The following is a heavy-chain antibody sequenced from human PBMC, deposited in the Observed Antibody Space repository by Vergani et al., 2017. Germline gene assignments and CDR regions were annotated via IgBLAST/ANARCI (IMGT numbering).Heavy chain of an antibody. CDR3: AGSSPGIAVGGQLGARGRFDYYYYGMDV. V-gene: IGHV4-59*01. Sequence: QVQLQESGPGLVKPSETLSLTCTVSGGSISSYYWSWIRQPPGKGLEWIGYIYYSGSTNYNPSLKSRVTISVDTSKNQFSLKLSSVTAADTAVYYCAGSSPGIAVGGQLGARGRFDYYYYGMDVWGQGTTVTVSS. D-gene: IGHD6-19*01. CDR2: IYYSGST. J-gene: IGHJ6*02. CDR1: GGSISSYY.